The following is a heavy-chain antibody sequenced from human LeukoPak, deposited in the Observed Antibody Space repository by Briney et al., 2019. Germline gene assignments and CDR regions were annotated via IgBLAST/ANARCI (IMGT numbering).Heavy chain of an antibody. D-gene: IGHD1-26*01. J-gene: IGHJ4*02. CDR3: ASFSGSYPFDY. CDR2: IKQDGSEK. V-gene: IGHV3-7*03. CDR1: GASIDSHSW. Sequence: ETLSLTCAVSGASIDSHSWWSWVRQAPGKGLEWVANIKQDGSEKYYVDSVKGRFTISRDNAKNSLYLQMNSLRAEDTAVYYCASFSGSYPFDYWGQGTLVTVSS.